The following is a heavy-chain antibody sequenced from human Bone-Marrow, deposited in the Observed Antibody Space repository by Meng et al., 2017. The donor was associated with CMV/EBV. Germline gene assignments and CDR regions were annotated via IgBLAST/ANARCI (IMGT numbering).Heavy chain of an antibody. CDR1: GYIFTDSY. CDR2: IDPSGGRT. V-gene: IGHV1-46*01. D-gene: IGHD3-16*01. CDR3: ARASLTNVDSDAYYFVFSF. Sequence: ASVKVSCKASGYIFTDSYIHWARQAPGQGLEWMGIIDPSGGRTRYAQRFQGRVTLTGDTSTSTVYMELSSLKSEDPAVYYCARASLTNVDSDAYYFVFSFWGQGTLVTVSS. J-gene: IGHJ4*02.